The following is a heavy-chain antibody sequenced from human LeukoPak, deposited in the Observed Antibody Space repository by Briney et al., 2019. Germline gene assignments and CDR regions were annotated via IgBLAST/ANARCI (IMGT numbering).Heavy chain of an antibody. J-gene: IGHJ6*02. CDR2: IYNSGST. CDR3: ARQDYYYGMDV. CDR1: GGSISSYY. Sequence: SETLSLTCTVSGGSISSYYWSWIRQPPGKGLEWIGNIYNSGSTNYNPSLKSRATISVDTSKNQFSLNLSSVTAADTAVYYCARQDYYYGMDVWGQGTTVTVSS. V-gene: IGHV4-59*08.